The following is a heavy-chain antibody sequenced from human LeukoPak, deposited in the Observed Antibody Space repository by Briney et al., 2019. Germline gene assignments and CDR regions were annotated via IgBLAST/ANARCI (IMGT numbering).Heavy chain of an antibody. Sequence: GGSLRLSCTASGFTFSNFWMGWVRQAPGKGLEWVANIKQDETEKFYLGSVKGRFTISRDNAKNSLYLQMNSLRVEDTAVYYCARDTWRAVAGTSTYYYTGMDAWGQGTTVTVSS. CDR2: IKQDETEK. J-gene: IGHJ6*02. D-gene: IGHD6-19*01. CDR1: GFTFSNFW. V-gene: IGHV3-7*03. CDR3: ARDTWRAVAGTSTYYYTGMDA.